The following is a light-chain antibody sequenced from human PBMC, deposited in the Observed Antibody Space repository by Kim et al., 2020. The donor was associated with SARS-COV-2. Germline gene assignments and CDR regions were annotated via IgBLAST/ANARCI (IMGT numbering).Light chain of an antibody. CDR3: NSRDSSGNHLEV. Sequence: SSELTQDPAVSVALGQTVRITCQGDSLRSYYASWYQQKPGQAPVLVIYGKNNRPSGIPDRFSGSSSGNTASLTITGAQAEDEADYYCNSRDSSGNHLEVFGTGTEVTVL. CDR1: SLRSYY. CDR2: GKN. J-gene: IGLJ1*01. V-gene: IGLV3-19*01.